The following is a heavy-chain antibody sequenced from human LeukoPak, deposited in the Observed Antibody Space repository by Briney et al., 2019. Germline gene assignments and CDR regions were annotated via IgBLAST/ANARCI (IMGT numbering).Heavy chain of an antibody. CDR2: ISSSGSTI. Sequence: GGPLRLSCAASGFTFSSYEMNWVRQAPGKGLEWVSYISSSGSTIYYADSVKGRFTISRDNAKNSLYLQMNSLRAEDTAVYYCARSLDSEYFQHWGQGTLVTVSS. CDR3: ARSLDSEYFQH. J-gene: IGHJ1*01. V-gene: IGHV3-48*03. CDR1: GFTFSSYE.